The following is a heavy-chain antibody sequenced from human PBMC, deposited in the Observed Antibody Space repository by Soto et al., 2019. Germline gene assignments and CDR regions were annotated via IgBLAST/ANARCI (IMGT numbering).Heavy chain of an antibody. CDR3: ARHVQKEYYTDSSGLEDD. Sequence: PGESLKISCKGSGSSFTNYWIGWVRRMPEKGLEWMGIIYPGNSDTRYSPSFQGQVTISVDKSISTAYLQWSSLKASDTAIYYCARHVQKEYYTDSSGLEDDWGQGTLVTVSS. CDR2: IYPGNSDT. J-gene: IGHJ4*02. D-gene: IGHD3-22*01. V-gene: IGHV5-51*01. CDR1: GSSFTNYW.